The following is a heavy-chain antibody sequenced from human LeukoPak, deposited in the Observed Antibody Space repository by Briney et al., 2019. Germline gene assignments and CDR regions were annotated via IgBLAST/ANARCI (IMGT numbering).Heavy chain of an antibody. V-gene: IGHV3-72*01. J-gene: IGHJ6*02. Sequence: GGSLRLSCAASGFTFSDHYMDWVRQAPGKGLEWVSRTRNKPKGYSTEYAASVKGRFTISRDDSRNSLYLQMNSLKNEDTAVYFCVRAARESPDNYYYGLDAWGQETTVTVSS. CDR3: VRAARESPDNYYYGLDA. CDR2: TRNKPKGYST. CDR1: GFTFSDHY.